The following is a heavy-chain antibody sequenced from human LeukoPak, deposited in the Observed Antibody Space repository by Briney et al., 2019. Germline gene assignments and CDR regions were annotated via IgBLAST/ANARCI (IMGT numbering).Heavy chain of an antibody. CDR1: GGSISSYY. D-gene: IGHD4-17*01. Sequence: SETLSLTCTVSGGSISSYYWSWIRQPPGKGLEWIGYIYYSGSTNYNPSLKSRVTISVDTSKNQFSLKLSSVTAADAAVYYCARDPPTAPFDYWGQGTLVTVSS. J-gene: IGHJ4*02. V-gene: IGHV4-59*01. CDR3: ARDPPTAPFDY. CDR2: IYYSGST.